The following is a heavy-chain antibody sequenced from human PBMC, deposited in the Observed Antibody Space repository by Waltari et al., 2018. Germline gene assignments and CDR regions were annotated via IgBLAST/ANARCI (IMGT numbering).Heavy chain of an antibody. CDR1: GYTFTGYY. J-gene: IGHJ2*01. V-gene: IGHV1-2*06. D-gene: IGHD6-6*01. CDR2: INPNSGGT. Sequence: QVQLVQSGAEVKKPGASVKVSCKASGYTFTGYYMHWVRQAPGQGLEWMGRINPNSGGTNYPQKFQGRVTMTRDTSISTAYMGLSRLRADDTAVYYCARVRGIAAPSEGDWYFDLWGRGTLVTVSS. CDR3: ARVRGIAAPSEGDWYFDL.